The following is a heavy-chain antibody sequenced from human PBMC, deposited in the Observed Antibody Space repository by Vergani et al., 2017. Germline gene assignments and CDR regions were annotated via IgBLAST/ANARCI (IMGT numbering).Heavy chain of an antibody. V-gene: IGHV3-7*04. CDR1: GFTFSSYW. J-gene: IGHJ4*02. Sequence: EVQLVESGGGLVQPGGSLRLSCAASGFTFSSYWMSWVRQAPGKGVEWVANIKQDGSEKYYVDSVKGRFTISRDDAKNSLYLQMNSLRAEDTAVYYCARCGYYDSSGYYGIDYWGQGTLVTVSS. D-gene: IGHD3-22*01. CDR3: ARCGYYDSSGYYGIDY. CDR2: IKQDGSEK.